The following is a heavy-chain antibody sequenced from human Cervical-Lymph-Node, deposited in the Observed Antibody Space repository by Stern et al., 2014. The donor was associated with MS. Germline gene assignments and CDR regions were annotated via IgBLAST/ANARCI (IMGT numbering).Heavy chain of an antibody. J-gene: IGHJ5*02. CDR2: TYSNGGT. CDR3: ARAGDNVSSALDP. D-gene: IGHD1-1*01. Sequence: QLVQSGPGLLKPSETLSLTCTVSGGSVSGGSYYWNWKRQPPGQGLQGIGHTYSNGGTSYNPSLRSRLTMSIDTAKNQLSLKLTSVTAADTAVYYCARAGDNVSSALDPWGQGTLVTVSS. V-gene: IGHV4-61*01. CDR1: GGSVSGGSYY.